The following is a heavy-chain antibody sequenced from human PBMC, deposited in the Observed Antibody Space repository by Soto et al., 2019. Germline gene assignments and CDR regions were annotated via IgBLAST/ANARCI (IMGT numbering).Heavy chain of an antibody. V-gene: IGHV4-39*01. CDR3: ARHHRRYEHDAFEF. J-gene: IGHJ3*01. Sequence: QLQLQESGPGLVKPSETLSLTCTVSGGSISSSSYYWGWIRQPPGKGLEWIGSIYYSGSTYYNPSLKSRVTVTVDTSKSQFSLKLSSVTAADTAVYYCARHHRRYEHDAFEFWGQGTMVTVSS. CDR2: IYYSGST. D-gene: IGHD5-12*01. CDR1: GGSISSSSYY.